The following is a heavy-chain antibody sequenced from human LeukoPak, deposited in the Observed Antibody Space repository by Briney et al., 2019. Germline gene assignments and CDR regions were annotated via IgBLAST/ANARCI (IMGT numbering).Heavy chain of an antibody. J-gene: IGHJ4*02. CDR1: GYTFTSYY. CDR2: INPSGGST. Sequence: ASVKVSCKASGYTFTSYYMHWVRQAPGQGLEWMGIINPSGGSTSYAQKFQGRVTMTRDTSTSTVYMELSSLRSEDTAVYYCARDTHLSIAARRGLYIDYWGQGTLVTVSS. CDR3: ARDTHLSIAARRGLYIDY. D-gene: IGHD6-6*01. V-gene: IGHV1-46*01.